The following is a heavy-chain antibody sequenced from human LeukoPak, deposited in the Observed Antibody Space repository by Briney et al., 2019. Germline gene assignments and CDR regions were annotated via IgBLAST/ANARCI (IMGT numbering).Heavy chain of an antibody. J-gene: IGHJ4*02. Sequence: ASVKVSCKASGGTFTSYGISWVRQAPGQGLEWMGWISAYNGNTNYAQKLQGRVTMTTDTSTSTAYMELRSLRSDDTAVYYCARGTTVVTGPFRFHPVGYWGQGTLVTVSS. CDR2: ISAYNGNT. CDR1: GGTFTSYG. D-gene: IGHD4-23*01. CDR3: ARGTTVVTGPFRFHPVGY. V-gene: IGHV1-18*01.